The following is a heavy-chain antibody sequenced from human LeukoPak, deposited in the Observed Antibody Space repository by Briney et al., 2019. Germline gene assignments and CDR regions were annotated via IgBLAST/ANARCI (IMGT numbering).Heavy chain of an antibody. J-gene: IGHJ4*02. CDR1: GFTFSSYG. D-gene: IGHD3-16*01. V-gene: IGHV3-74*01. CDR2: INSDGSTT. CDR3: VRVDGGY. Sequence: SGGSLRLSCAASGFTFSSYGMHWVRQGPGKGLVWVSRINSDGSTTNYADSVKGRFTISRDNAKNTLYLQMNNQRAEDTAVYYCVRVDGGYWGQGTLVTVSS.